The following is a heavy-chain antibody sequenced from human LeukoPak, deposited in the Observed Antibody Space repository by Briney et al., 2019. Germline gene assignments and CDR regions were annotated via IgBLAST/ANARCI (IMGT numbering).Heavy chain of an antibody. CDR1: GFAFQSYW. D-gene: IGHD4-17*01. Sequence: PGGSLRLSCAASGFAFQSYWMSWVRQAPRKGLEWVSAISGSGGSTYYADSVKGRFTISRDNSKNTLYLQMNSLRAEDTAVYYCAKDTTVTTGGGYFDYWGQGTLVTVSS. CDR3: AKDTTVTTGGGYFDY. V-gene: IGHV3-23*01. J-gene: IGHJ4*02. CDR2: ISGSGGST.